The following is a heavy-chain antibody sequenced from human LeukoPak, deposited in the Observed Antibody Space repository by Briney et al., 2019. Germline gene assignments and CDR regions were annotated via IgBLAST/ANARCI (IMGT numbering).Heavy chain of an antibody. CDR1: GFTFSSYS. V-gene: IGHV3-48*01. CDR3: ARDLIRLYYYDSSGSDPDY. D-gene: IGHD3-22*01. Sequence: GGSLRLSCAASGFTFSSYSMNWVRQAPGKGLEWVSYISSSSSTIYYADSVKGRFTISRDNAKNSLYLQMNSLRAEDTAVYYCARDLIRLYYYDSSGSDPDYWGQGTLVTVSS. J-gene: IGHJ4*02. CDR2: ISSSSSTI.